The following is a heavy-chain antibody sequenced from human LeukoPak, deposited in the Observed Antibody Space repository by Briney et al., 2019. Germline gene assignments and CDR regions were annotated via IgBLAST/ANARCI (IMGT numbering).Heavy chain of an antibody. J-gene: IGHJ2*01. V-gene: IGHV1-18*01. CDR2: ISAYNGNT. CDR1: GYTFTSYG. CDR3: ARDPGNDYVWGSYRYTPWYFDL. D-gene: IGHD3-16*02. Sequence: ASVKVSCKASGYTFTSYGISWVRQAPGQGLEWMGWISAYNGNTNCAQKLQGRVTMTTDTSTSTAYMELRSLRSDDTAVYYCARDPGNDYVWGSYRYTPWYFDLWGRGTLVTVSS.